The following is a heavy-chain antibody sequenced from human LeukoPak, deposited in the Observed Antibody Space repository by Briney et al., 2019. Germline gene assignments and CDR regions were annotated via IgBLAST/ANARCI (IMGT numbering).Heavy chain of an antibody. J-gene: IGHJ4*02. CDR3: ARGGDILTGYYLIGGLFDY. CDR1: GGSFSSYY. V-gene: IGHV4-59*01. Sequence: SETLSLTCTVSGGSFSSYYWSWIRQPPGKGLEWIGYIYYSGSTNYNPSLKSRVTISVDTSKNQFSLKLSSVTAADTAVYYCARGGDILTGYYLIGGLFDYWGQGTLVTVSS. CDR2: IYYSGST. D-gene: IGHD3-9*01.